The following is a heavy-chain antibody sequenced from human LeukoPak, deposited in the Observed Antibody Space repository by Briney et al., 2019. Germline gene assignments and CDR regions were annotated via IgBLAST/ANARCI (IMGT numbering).Heavy chain of an antibody. J-gene: IGHJ4*02. Sequence: GGSLRLSCAASGFTFSSYSMNWVRQAPGKGLEWVSSIGSSSSYIYYADSVKGRFTISRDNAKNSLHLQMNSLRAEDTAVYYCAREPGIAVAGHGDYWGQGTLVTVSS. D-gene: IGHD6-19*01. V-gene: IGHV3-21*01. CDR3: AREPGIAVAGHGDY. CDR1: GFTFSSYS. CDR2: IGSSSSYI.